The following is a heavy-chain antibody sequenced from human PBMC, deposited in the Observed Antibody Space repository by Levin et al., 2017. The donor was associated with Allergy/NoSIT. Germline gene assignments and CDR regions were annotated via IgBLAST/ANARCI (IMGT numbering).Heavy chain of an antibody. J-gene: IGHJ4*02. D-gene: IGHD6-13*01. V-gene: IGHV3-30-3*01. CDR3: ARDLYSSSWYSTFGY. CDR2: ISYDGSNK. Sequence: GGSLRLSCAASGFTFSSYAMHWVRQAPGKGLEWVAVISYDGSNKYYADSVKGRFTISRDNSKNTLYLQMNSLRAEDTAVYYCARDLYSSSWYSTFGYWGQGTLVTVSS. CDR1: GFTFSSYA.